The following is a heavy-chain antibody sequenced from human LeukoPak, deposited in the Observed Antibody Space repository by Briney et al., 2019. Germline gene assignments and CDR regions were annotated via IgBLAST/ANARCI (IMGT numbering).Heavy chain of an antibody. D-gene: IGHD3-22*01. CDR2: IRNKANGGTT. CDR1: GFSFSDHA. Sequence: GGSLRLSCKTSGFSFSDHAVSWVRQAPGKGLEWIGFIRNKANGGTTEYAASVKGRFTISRDDSKTIAHLQMSSLKTEDTAVYYCSRFYSSGWASGAFDIWGQGTMVTVSS. CDR3: SRFYSSGWASGAFDI. J-gene: IGHJ3*02. V-gene: IGHV3-49*04.